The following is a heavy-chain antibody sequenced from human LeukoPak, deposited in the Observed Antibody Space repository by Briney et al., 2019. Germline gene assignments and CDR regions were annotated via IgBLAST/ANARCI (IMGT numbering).Heavy chain of an antibody. D-gene: IGHD2-2*01. J-gene: IGHJ3*02. Sequence: GGSLRLSCAASGFTFSSYWMHWVRQAPGKGLVWVSRINSDGSSTSYADSVKGRFTISRDNSKNTLYLQMNSLRAEDTAVYYCANYCSSTSCQPGDAFDIWGQGTMVTVSS. CDR1: GFTFSSYW. CDR2: INSDGSST. V-gene: IGHV3-74*01. CDR3: ANYCSSTSCQPGDAFDI.